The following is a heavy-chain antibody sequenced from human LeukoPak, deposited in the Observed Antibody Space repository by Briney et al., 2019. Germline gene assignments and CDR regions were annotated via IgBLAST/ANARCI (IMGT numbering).Heavy chain of an antibody. J-gene: IGHJ4*02. CDR2: MNPNSGNT. V-gene: IGHV1-8*01. D-gene: IGHD3-10*01. Sequence: GASVKVSCKASGYTFTRYDVNWVRQATGQGLEWMGWMNPNSGNTGYAQKFQGRVTMTRNTSISTAYMELSSLRSEDTAVYYCARDYTSGSYRFDYWGQGTLVTVSS. CDR1: GYTFTRYD. CDR3: ARDYTSGSYRFDY.